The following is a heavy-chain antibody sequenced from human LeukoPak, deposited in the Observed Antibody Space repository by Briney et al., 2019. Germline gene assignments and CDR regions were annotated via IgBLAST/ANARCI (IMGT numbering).Heavy chain of an antibody. D-gene: IGHD4-17*01. CDR2: FDPEDGET. V-gene: IGHV1-24*01. J-gene: IGHJ4*02. CDR1: GYTLTELS. CDR3: AAKVDYGGNSFDY. Sequence: ASVKVSCKVSGYTLTELSMHWVRQAPGKGLEWVGGFDPEDGETIYAQKFQGRVTMTEDTSTDTAYMELSSLRSEDTAVYYCAAKVDYGGNSFDYWGQGTLVTVSS.